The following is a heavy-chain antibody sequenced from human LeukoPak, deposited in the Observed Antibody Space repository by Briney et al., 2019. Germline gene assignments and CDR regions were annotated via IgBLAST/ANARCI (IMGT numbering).Heavy chain of an antibody. V-gene: IGHV3-64D*09. CDR2: ITGNGGST. D-gene: IGHD6-13*01. CDR3: MTSSSWYGDS. CDR1: GFTFSNYA. Sequence: GGSLRLSCSASGFTFSNYAVHWVRQAPGKGLEYVSAITGNGGSTYYADSVRGRFTISRDNSKNTLYLQMNSLRAEDTAVYYCMTSSSWYGDSWGQGTLVTVST. J-gene: IGHJ4*02.